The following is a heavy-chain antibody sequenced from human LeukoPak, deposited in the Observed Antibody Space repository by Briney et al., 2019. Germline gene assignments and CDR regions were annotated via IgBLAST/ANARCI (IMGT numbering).Heavy chain of an antibody. V-gene: IGHV3-20*01. CDR1: GFTFDDYG. CDR2: INWNGGST. D-gene: IGHD3-10*01. J-gene: IGHJ4*02. CDR3: ARVYYGSGSYLFDY. Sequence: GGSLRLSCAAPGFTFDDYGMSWVRQAPGKGLEWVSGINWNGGSTGYADSVKGRFTISRDNAKNSLYLQMNSLRAEDTALYHCARVYYGSGSYLFDYWGQGTLVTVSS.